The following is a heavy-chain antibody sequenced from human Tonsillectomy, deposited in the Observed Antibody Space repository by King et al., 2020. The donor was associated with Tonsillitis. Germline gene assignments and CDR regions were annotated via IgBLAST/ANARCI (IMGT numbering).Heavy chain of an antibody. J-gene: IGHJ4*02. D-gene: IGHD1-7*01. CDR2: IKSKTDGGTS. CDR3: PHSGITGTGFDY. CDR1: GFTFSDAW. Sequence: QLVQSGGGLVKPGGSLRLSCAASGFTFSDAWMSWVRQAPGKGLEWVGRIKSKTDGGTSDYAAPVKSRFTISRDDSKNTLYLQMNSLKTEDTAVYFCPHSGITGTGFDYWGQGTLVTVSS. V-gene: IGHV3-15*01.